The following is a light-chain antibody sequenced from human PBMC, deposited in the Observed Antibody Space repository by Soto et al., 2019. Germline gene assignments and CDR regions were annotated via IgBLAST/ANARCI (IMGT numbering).Light chain of an antibody. CDR3: TSYIHRRTLVV. V-gene: IGLV2-14*01. Sequence: QSALTQPASVSGSPGQSITISCTGTSIDVGGYNYVSWYQQHPGKAPKLMIYGVTNRPSGVSNRFSGSKSGNTASLTISGLQPEDEADYYCTSYIHRRTLVVFGGGTKPTVL. CDR2: GVT. J-gene: IGLJ2*01. CDR1: SIDVGGYNY.